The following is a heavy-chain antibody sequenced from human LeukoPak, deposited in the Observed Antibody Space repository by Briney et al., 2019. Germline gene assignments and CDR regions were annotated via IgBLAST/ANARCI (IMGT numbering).Heavy chain of an antibody. V-gene: IGHV4-34*01. Sequence: PSQTPLLTRAVNVGTSSGYYWRWIRQPPGQGLERIGEINHSGSTNHNPSLKSRVTISVDTSKNQFSLKLSSVTAADTAVYYCARTAGGVEDAFDIWGQGTMVTVSS. J-gene: IGHJ3*02. CDR3: ARTAGGVEDAFDI. CDR1: VGTSSGYY. D-gene: IGHD2-21*01. CDR2: INHSGST.